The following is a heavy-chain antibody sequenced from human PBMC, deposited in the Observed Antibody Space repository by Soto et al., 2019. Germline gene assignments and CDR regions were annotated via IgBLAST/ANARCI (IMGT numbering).Heavy chain of an antibody. CDR1: GFTFSSYA. Sequence: PVGSLRLSCAASGFTFSSYAMSWVRQAPGKGLEWVSAISGSGGSTYYADSVKGRFTISRDNSKNTLYLQMNSLRAEDTAVYYCAIPYYDFWSGSYGMDVWGQGTTVTVSS. V-gene: IGHV3-23*01. CDR3: AIPYYDFWSGSYGMDV. D-gene: IGHD3-3*01. CDR2: ISGSGGST. J-gene: IGHJ6*02.